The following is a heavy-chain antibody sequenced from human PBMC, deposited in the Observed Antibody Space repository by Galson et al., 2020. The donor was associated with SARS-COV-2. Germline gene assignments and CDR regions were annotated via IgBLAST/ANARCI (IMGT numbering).Heavy chain of an antibody. CDR1: GFAFSSYT. J-gene: IGHJ4*02. D-gene: IGHD3-10*01. CDR2: LDTSSTYI. CDR3: ARSPPASTSGTSIYFDD. Sequence: GESLKISCAASGFAFSSYTMNWVRQAPGKGLEWVASLDTSSTYIYHADSLKGRFTISRDNAENSLYLQMNSLRAEDTAVYYCARSPPASTSGTSIYFDDWGQGTQVTVSS. V-gene: IGHV3-21*01.